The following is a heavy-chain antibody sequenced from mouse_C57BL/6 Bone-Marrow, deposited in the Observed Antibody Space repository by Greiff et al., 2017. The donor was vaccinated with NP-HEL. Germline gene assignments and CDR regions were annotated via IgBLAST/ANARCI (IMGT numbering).Heavy chain of an antibody. J-gene: IGHJ4*01. Sequence: VKLVESGPGLVQPSQSLSITCTVSGFSLTSYGVHWVRQSPGTGLEWLGVIWSGGSTDYNADFISRLSISKDNSKSQVFFKMNSLQADDTAIYYCARAQYYAMDYWGQGTSVTVSS. V-gene: IGHV2-2*01. CDR3: ARAQYYAMDY. CDR2: IWSGGST. CDR1: GFSLTSYG.